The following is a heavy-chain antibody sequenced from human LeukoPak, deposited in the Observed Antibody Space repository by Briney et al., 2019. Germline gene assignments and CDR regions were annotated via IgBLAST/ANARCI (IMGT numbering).Heavy chain of an antibody. CDR3: ASSAAPLNDALDI. V-gene: IGHV1-18*01. CDR1: GYTFTSYG. Sequence: GASVKVSCKASGYTFTSYGISWVRQAPGQGREWMGWISAYNGNTNYAQKLQGRVTMTTDTSPSTAYMELRSLRSDDTAVYYCASSAAPLNDALDIWGQGTMVTVSS. J-gene: IGHJ3*02. D-gene: IGHD2-2*01. CDR2: ISAYNGNT.